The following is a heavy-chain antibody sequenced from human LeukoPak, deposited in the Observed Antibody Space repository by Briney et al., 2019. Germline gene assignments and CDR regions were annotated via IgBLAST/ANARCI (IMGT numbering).Heavy chain of an antibody. CDR1: GFTFSSYD. CDR3: ARATQTDYDILTGYYSAAFDI. Sequence: PGGSLRLSCAASGFTFSSYDMHWVRQATGKGLEWVSAIGTAGDTYYPGSVEGRFTISRENAKNSLYLQMNSLRAGDTAVYYCARATQTDYDILTGYYSAAFDIWGQGTMVTVSS. D-gene: IGHD3-9*01. CDR2: IGTAGDT. V-gene: IGHV3-13*01. J-gene: IGHJ3*02.